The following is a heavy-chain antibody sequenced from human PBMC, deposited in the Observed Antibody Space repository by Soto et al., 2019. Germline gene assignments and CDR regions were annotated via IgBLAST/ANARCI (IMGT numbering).Heavy chain of an antibody. CDR2: ISYDGSNK. D-gene: IGHD3-10*01. CDR1: GFTFSSYG. V-gene: IGHV3-30*18. CDR3: AKRGEN. J-gene: IGHJ6*02. Sequence: QVQLVESGGGVVQPGRSLRLSCAASGFTFSSYGMHWVRQAPGKGLEWVAVISYDGSNKYYADSVKGRFTISRDNSKNTLYLQMNSLRAEDTAVYYCAKRGENWGQGTTVTVSS.